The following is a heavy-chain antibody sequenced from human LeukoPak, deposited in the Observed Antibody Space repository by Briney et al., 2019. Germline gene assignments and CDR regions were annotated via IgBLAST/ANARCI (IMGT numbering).Heavy chain of an antibody. CDR1: GGSISSYY. D-gene: IGHD6-19*01. CDR3: ARARQWLASGFDY. CDR2: IYYSGST. J-gene: IGHJ4*02. Sequence: PSETLSLTCTVSGGSISSYYWSWIRQPPGKGLEWIGYIYYSGSTNYNPSLKSRVTISVDTSKNQFSLKLSSVTAADTAVYYCARARQWLASGFDYWGQGTLVTVSS. V-gene: IGHV4-59*01.